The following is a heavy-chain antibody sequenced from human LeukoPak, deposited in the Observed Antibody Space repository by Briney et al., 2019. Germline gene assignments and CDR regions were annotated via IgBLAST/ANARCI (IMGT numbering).Heavy chain of an antibody. CDR2: INTDNGNT. D-gene: IGHD6-19*01. V-gene: IGHV1-3*04. Sequence: ASVKVSCKASGYTFTTYAIHWVRQAPGQRLEWMGWINTDNGNTQYSQKFQGRVTITRDTSASTAYMELSSLRSGDTAVYYCARGQRIAVAGMGYWGQGTLVTVSS. J-gene: IGHJ4*02. CDR3: ARGQRIAVAGMGY. CDR1: GYTFTTYA.